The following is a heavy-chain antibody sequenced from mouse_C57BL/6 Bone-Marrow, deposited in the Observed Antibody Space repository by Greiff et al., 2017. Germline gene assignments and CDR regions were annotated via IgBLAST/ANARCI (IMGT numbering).Heavy chain of an antibody. D-gene: IGHD1-1*01. Sequence: QQSCKASGYTFTSYWMHWVKQRPGRGLEWIGRIDPNSGGTKYNEKFKSKATLTVDKPSSTAYMQLSSLTSEDSAVYYCARGGFGYYGSSYWYFDVWGTGTTVTVSS. J-gene: IGHJ1*03. CDR2: IDPNSGGT. CDR3: ARGGFGYYGSSYWYFDV. V-gene: IGHV1-72*01. CDR1: GYTFTSYW.